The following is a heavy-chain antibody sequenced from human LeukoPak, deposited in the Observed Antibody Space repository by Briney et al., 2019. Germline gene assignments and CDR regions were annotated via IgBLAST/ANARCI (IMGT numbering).Heavy chain of an antibody. V-gene: IGHV1-69*13. Sequence: ASVKVSCKASGYTFTSYGISWVRQAPGQGLEWMGGIITIFGTANYAQKFQGRVTITADESTSTAYMELSSLRSEDTAVYYCARVSSSWYEDGFDPWGQGTLVTVSS. CDR1: GYTFTSYG. J-gene: IGHJ5*02. CDR3: ARVSSSWYEDGFDP. D-gene: IGHD6-13*01. CDR2: IITIFGTA.